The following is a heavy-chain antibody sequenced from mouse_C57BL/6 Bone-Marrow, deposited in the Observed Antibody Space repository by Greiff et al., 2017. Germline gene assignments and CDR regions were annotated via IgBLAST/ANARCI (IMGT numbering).Heavy chain of an antibody. CDR1: GFTFSSYA. CDR2: ISDGGSYT. D-gene: IGHD1-2*01. CDR3: ARGLLAWFAY. Sequence: EVQGVESGGGLVKPGGSLKLSCAASGFTFSSYAMSWVRQTPEKRLEWVATISDGGSYTYYPDNVKGRFTISRDNAKNNLYLQMSHLKSEDTAMYYCARGLLAWFAYWGQGTLVTVSA. J-gene: IGHJ3*01. V-gene: IGHV5-4*01.